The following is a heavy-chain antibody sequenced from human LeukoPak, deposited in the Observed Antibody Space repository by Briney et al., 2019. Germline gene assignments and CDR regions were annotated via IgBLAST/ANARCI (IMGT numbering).Heavy chain of an antibody. Sequence: GASVKVSCKASGGTFSSYAISWVRQAPGQGLEWMGWINPNSGGTNYAQKFQGRVTMTRDTSISTAYMELSRLRSDDTAVYYCARESDYDFWSGYYGNWFDPWGQGTLVTVSS. CDR3: ARESDYDFWSGYYGNWFDP. J-gene: IGHJ5*02. V-gene: IGHV1-2*02. CDR1: GGTFSSYA. CDR2: INPNSGGT. D-gene: IGHD3-3*01.